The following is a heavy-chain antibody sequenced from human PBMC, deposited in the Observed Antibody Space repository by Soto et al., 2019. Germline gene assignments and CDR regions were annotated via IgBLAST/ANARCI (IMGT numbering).Heavy chain of an antibody. CDR1: GFTFSSYA. D-gene: IGHD2-2*01. CDR3: AKDSKTVVVAAARSYGVDV. Sequence: GGSLRLSCAASGFTFSSYAMSWVRQAPGRWLEWVSVISGGGDSTYYADSVKGRFTISRDNSKNTVYLQMNSLGAEDTAGYYCAKDSKTVVVAAARSYGVDVWGQGTTVTVSS. CDR2: ISGGGDST. V-gene: IGHV3-23*01. J-gene: IGHJ6*02.